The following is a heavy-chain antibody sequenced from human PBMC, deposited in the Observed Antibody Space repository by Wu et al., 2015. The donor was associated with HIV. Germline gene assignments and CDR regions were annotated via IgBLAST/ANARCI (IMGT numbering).Heavy chain of an antibody. V-gene: IGHV1-2*02. CDR3: ARDYYDVLTTYSHYFFDL. CDR1: GYTFTGYY. CDR2: INPNSGGT. D-gene: IGHD3-9*01. Sequence: VQSGTEVKKPGASVKVSCKASGYTFTGYYMHWLRQAPGQGLEWMGWINPNSGGTNFAQKFQDRVTLTRDTSISTAHMEMTGLRSDDTAVYYCARDYYDVLTTYSHYFFDLWGQGTLVTVSS. J-gene: IGHJ4*02.